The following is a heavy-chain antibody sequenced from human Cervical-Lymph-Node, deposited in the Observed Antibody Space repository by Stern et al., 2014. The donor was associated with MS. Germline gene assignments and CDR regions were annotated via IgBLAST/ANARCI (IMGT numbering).Heavy chain of an antibody. Sequence: EVKLVESGGGLVKPGESLRLSCDASGFTFSHYSINWVRQAPGKWLEWISSISNNSTHTYYADSVEARFTISRDSAKDAVSLHMVSLRAEDTAVYYCARARVGDYARSPHLDSWGQGTLVTVSS. CDR2: ISNNSTHT. CDR3: ARARVGDYARSPHLDS. J-gene: IGHJ4*02. V-gene: IGHV3-21*01. D-gene: IGHD4-17*01. CDR1: GFTFSHYS.